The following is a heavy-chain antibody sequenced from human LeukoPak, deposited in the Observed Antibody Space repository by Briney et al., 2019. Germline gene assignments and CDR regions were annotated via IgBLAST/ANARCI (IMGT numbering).Heavy chain of an antibody. Sequence: SLRLSCTASGFTFGDYAMSWFRQAPGKGLEWVGFIRSKAYGGTTEYAASVKGRFTISRDDSKSIAYLQMNSLKTEDTAVYYCTRGPPIQLWFFDYWGQGTLVTVSS. CDR1: GFTFGDYA. CDR3: TRGPPIQLWFFDY. V-gene: IGHV3-49*03. J-gene: IGHJ4*02. CDR2: IRSKAYGGTT. D-gene: IGHD5-18*01.